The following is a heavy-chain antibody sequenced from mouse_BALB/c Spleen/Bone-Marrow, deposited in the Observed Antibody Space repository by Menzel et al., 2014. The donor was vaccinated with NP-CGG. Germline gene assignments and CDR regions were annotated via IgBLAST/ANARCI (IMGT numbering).Heavy chain of an antibody. J-gene: IGHJ4*01. D-gene: IGHD1-1*01. Sequence: VQLKQSGPELVKPGASVKMSCKASGYTFTSYLMHWVKQRPGQGLEWIGWIFPGSGHNKYNEKFKRKATLTVDKSSSTAYMQLSSLTSEDSAVYYCTYMGYYGSSYAMDYWGQGTSVTVSS. CDR1: GYTFTSYL. CDR3: TYMGYYGSSYAMDY. CDR2: IFPGSGHN. V-gene: IGHV1-14*01.